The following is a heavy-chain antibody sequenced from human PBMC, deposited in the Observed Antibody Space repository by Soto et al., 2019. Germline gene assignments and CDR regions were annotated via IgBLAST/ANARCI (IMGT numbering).Heavy chain of an antibody. V-gene: IGHV1-18*04. D-gene: IGHD3-22*01. Sequence: GASVKVSCKASGYTFIGYYMHWVRQAPGQGLEWMGWINPYNGNTNYAQKLQGRVTMTTDTSMSTAYMELRSLRSDDTAVYYCAREFPYYYDSSGYDYWGQGTLVTVSS. CDR3: AREFPYYYDSSGYDY. CDR2: INPYNGNT. CDR1: GYTFIGYY. J-gene: IGHJ4*02.